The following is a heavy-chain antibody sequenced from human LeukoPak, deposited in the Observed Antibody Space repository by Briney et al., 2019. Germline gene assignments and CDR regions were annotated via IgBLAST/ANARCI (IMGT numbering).Heavy chain of an antibody. D-gene: IGHD2-2*01. V-gene: IGHV6-1*01. Sequence: SQTLSLTCAISGDSVSSNSAARNWIRQSPSRGLEWLGRTYYRSKWYNDYAVSVKSRITINPDTSKNQFSLQLNSVTPGNTAVYYCARDLSPYCSSTSCYSDAFDIWGQGTMVTVSS. CDR3: ARDLSPYCSSTSCYSDAFDI. J-gene: IGHJ3*02. CDR1: GDSVSSNSAA. CDR2: TYYRSKWYN.